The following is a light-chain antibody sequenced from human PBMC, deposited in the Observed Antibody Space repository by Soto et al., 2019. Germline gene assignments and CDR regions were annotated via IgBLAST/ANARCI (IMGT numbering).Light chain of an antibody. CDR1: SSNVGSYDL. Sequence: QSALTQPASVSGSPGQSITISCTGTSSNVGSYDLVSWYQQHPGEAPKLMIYEGTKRPSGVSNRCSGSKSANTASPPISGLQPEDAADYYCCSYAGSDTMIFGGGTKLTVL. CDR2: EGT. CDR3: CSYAGSDTMI. J-gene: IGLJ2*01. V-gene: IGLV2-23*01.